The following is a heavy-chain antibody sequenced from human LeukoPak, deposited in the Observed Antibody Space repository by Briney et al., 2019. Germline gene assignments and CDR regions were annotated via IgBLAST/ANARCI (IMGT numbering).Heavy chain of an antibody. CDR1: GFTFGDYA. CDR3: TRGDYGDYFDY. J-gene: IGHJ4*02. V-gene: IGHV3-49*04. CDR2: IRSKAYGGTT. D-gene: IGHD4-17*01. Sequence: GGSLRLSCTASGFTFGDYAMSWVRQAPGKGLEWVGFIRSKAYGGTTEYAASVKGRFTISRDDSKSIAYLQMNSLKTEDTAVYYCTRGDYGDYFDYWGQGTLVTVSS.